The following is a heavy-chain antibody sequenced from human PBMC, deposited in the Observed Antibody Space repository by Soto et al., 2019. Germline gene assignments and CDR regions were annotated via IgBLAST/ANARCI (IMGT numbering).Heavy chain of an antibody. CDR3: ARYDSSGYYWPYYYYGMDV. V-gene: IGHV3-7*01. D-gene: IGHD3-22*01. Sequence: GGSLRLSCAASGFTFISYWMNWVLQAPWKGLEWVANIKQDVSAKYYVDSVKGRFTISRDNAKNSLYLQMNSLRAEDTAVYYCARYDSSGYYWPYYYYGMDVWGQGTTVTVSS. J-gene: IGHJ6*02. CDR2: IKQDVSAK. CDR1: GFTFISYW.